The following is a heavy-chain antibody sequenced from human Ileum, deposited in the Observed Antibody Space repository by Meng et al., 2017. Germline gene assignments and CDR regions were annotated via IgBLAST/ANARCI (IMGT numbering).Heavy chain of an antibody. Sequence: GESLKISCAASGFTFSTYAMHWVRQAPGKGLEYVSGITSNGGSTSYADSVRGRFTISRDNSKNTLYLQMGSLRAEDMAVYYCARPNRYCSSSSCYGWFYYGMDVWGQGTTVTGAS. D-gene: IGHD2-2*01. J-gene: IGHJ6*02. CDR1: GFTFSTYA. CDR3: ARPNRYCSSSSCYGWFYYGMDV. V-gene: IGHV3-64*02. CDR2: ITSNGGST.